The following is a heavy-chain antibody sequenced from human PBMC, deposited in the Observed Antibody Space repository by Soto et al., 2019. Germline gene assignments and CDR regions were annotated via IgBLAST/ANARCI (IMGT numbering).Heavy chain of an antibody. CDR1: GFIFTTYA. J-gene: IGHJ4*02. CDR2: ISYDGNHE. D-gene: IGHD6-19*01. V-gene: IGHV3-30-3*01. CDR3: ARLSVAGTWGYYFDY. Sequence: QVHLVESGGGVVQPGRSLRLSCAASGFIFTTYAMHWVRQAPGKGLEWVAVISYDGNHEYYADSVRGRFTISRDNSKNTLYLQMDSLRADDTALYYCARLSVAGTWGYYFDYWGQGALVTVSS.